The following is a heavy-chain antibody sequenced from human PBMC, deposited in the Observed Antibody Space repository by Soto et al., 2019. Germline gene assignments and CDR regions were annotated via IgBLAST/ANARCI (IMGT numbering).Heavy chain of an antibody. J-gene: IGHJ4*02. V-gene: IGHV1-18*01. Sequence: ASVKVSCKASGYTYTSYGSSWVRQAPGQGLEWMGWISAYNGNTNYAQKLQGRVTMTTDTSTSTAYMELRSLRSDDTAVFFCARDCMGVAGPQLAYWGQGTLVPVSS. D-gene: IGHD6-19*01. CDR1: GYTYTSYG. CDR2: ISAYNGNT. CDR3: ARDCMGVAGPQLAY.